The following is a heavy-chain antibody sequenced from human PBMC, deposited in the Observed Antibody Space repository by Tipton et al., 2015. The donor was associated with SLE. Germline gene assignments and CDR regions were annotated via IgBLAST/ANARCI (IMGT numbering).Heavy chain of an antibody. Sequence: GLVKPSETLSLTCTVSGGSISSYYWSWIRQPPGKGLEWIGYIYYSGSTNYNPSLKSRVTISVDTSKNQFSLKLSSVTAADTAVYYCARSGGQQWLPTYYYYGMDVWGQGTTVTVSS. CDR1: GGSISSYY. D-gene: IGHD6-19*01. CDR2: IYYSGST. CDR3: ARSGGQQWLPTYYYYGMDV. J-gene: IGHJ6*02. V-gene: IGHV4-59*08.